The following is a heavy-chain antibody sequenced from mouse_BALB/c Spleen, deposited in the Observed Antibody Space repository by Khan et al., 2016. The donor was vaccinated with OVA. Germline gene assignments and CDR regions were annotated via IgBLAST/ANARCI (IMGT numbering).Heavy chain of an antibody. CDR3: ARHWVGIMDY. CDR1: GFTFSTYG. D-gene: IGHD1-1*01. V-gene: IGHV5-6*01. J-gene: IGHJ4*01. Sequence: EVQLVESGGDLVKPGGSLKLSCAASGFTFSTYGMSWVRQTPDKRLEWVATISSAGTYTYYPDSVKGRFPISRAHAKNTRYLQMNRLRSEDTAMYYCARHWVGIMDYWGQGTSLTVSS. CDR2: ISSAGTYT.